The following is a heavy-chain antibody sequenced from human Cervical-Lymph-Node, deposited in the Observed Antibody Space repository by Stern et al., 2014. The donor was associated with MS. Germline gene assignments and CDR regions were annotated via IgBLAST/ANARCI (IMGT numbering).Heavy chain of an antibody. V-gene: IGHV3-21*01. CDR2: ITNSGASM. D-gene: IGHD2-2*01. Sequence: VQLVESGGGLVTPGGSPRLSCAASGFTFSDYSMNWVRQAPGKGLEWVSSITNSGASMYYGDSVKGRFTISRDNAKNTLYLQMDSLSAEDTATYFCASTLHGGLYNWFDPWGQGTLVTVSS. CDR3: ASTLHGGLYNWFDP. J-gene: IGHJ5*02. CDR1: GFTFSDYS.